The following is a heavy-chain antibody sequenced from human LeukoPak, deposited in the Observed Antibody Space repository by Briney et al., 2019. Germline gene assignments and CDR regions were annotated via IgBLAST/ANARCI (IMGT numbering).Heavy chain of an antibody. J-gene: IGHJ4*02. CDR3: AKDPGYSYGSGSYPDY. Sequence: GGSLRFSCAASGFTFSSYGMHWVRQAPGKGLEWVAVISYDGSNKYYADSVKGRFTISRDNSKNTLYLQMNSLRAEDTAVYYCAKDPGYSYGSGSYPDYWGQGTLVTVSS. CDR2: ISYDGSNK. D-gene: IGHD3-10*01. V-gene: IGHV3-30*18. CDR1: GFTFSSYG.